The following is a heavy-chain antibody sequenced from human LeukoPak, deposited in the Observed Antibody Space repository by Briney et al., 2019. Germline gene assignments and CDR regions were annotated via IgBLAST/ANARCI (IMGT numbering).Heavy chain of an antibody. D-gene: IGHD6-19*01. J-gene: IGHJ4*02. CDR1: APTLNNFW. CDR3: ARGGYSGGLDY. CDR2: VDTDGSGT. Sequence: SLRLSCLPAAPTLNNFWPGCVRHAEGDWRGWGSSVDTDGSGTIYADSAKSPFTVTRHNAKHTLYLQMINLRAEDTAMYYCARGGYSGGLDYWGQGNLVTVSS. V-gene: IGHV3-74*01.